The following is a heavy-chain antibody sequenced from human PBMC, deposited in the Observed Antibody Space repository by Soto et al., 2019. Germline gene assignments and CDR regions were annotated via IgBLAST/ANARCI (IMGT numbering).Heavy chain of an antibody. Sequence: QVQLLQSGAEVKKPGASVKVSCKASGYNFRSFSITWVRQAPGQGLEWMGLNSPHNGHTHYVQRLQGRVTMTTDTSLTTAYMELRSLRSDDTAMYYCAREVYCAGGSYHGDSGMDVWGQGTTVTVSS. CDR3: AREVYCAGGSYHGDSGMDV. CDR2: NSPHNGHT. D-gene: IGHD2-15*01. V-gene: IGHV1-18*01. CDR1: GYNFRSFS. J-gene: IGHJ6*02.